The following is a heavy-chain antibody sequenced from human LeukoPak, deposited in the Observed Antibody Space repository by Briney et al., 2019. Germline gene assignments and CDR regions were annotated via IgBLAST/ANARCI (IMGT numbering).Heavy chain of an antibody. J-gene: IGHJ6*02. V-gene: IGHV1-69*13. CDR2: IIPIFGTA. D-gene: IGHD1-1*01. Sequence: SVKVSCKASGGTFSSYAISWVRQAHGEGLEWMGGIIPIFGTANYAQKFQGRVTITADESTSTAYMELSSLRSEDTAVYYCASPFVGNGMDVWGQGTTVTVSS. CDR1: GGTFSSYA. CDR3: ASPFVGNGMDV.